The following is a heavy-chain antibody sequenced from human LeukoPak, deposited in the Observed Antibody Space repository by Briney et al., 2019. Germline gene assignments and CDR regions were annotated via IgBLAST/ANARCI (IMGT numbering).Heavy chain of an antibody. CDR3: AKRRGLELLYYYYMDV. J-gene: IGHJ6*03. CDR2: ISGSGGST. D-gene: IGHD1-7*01. CDR1: GFTFSNYA. Sequence: GGSLRLSCAASGFTFSNYAMSWVRQAPGKGLEWVSAISGSGGSTYYADSVKGRFTISRDNSKNTLFLQMNSLRAEDTAVYYCAKRRGLELLYYYYMDVWGKGTTVTVSS. V-gene: IGHV3-23*01.